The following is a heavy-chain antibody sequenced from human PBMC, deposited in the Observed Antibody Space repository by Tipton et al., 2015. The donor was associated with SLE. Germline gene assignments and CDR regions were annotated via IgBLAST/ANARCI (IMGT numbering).Heavy chain of an antibody. CDR1: GGSISSGDYY. V-gene: IGHV4-30-4*01. CDR2: IYYDGNS. J-gene: IGHJ4*02. Sequence: TLSLTCTVSGGSISSGDYYWSWIRQPPGKGLEWIGYIYYDGNSHYNPSLKSRVTISIDTSKNQFSLKLSSVTAADTAVYYCARYSGRYFFDYWGQGTLVTVSS. CDR3: ARYSGRYFFDY. D-gene: IGHD6-13*01.